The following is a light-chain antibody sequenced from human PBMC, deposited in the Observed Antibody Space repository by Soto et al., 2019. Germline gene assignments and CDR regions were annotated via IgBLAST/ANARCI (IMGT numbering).Light chain of an antibody. Sequence: DLQMTQSPSSLSASVGDRVTITCRASQIISNYLNWYQQKPGKAPKLLIYAATGLQSGVSSRFSGSGSGTDFTLTISSLQPEDSASYYCQQSFSTPTTFGQGTRLEIK. CDR2: AAT. CDR1: QIISNY. J-gene: IGKJ5*01. CDR3: QQSFSTPTT. V-gene: IGKV1-39*01.